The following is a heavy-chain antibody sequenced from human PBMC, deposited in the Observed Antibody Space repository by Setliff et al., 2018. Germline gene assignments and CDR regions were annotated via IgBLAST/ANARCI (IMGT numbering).Heavy chain of an antibody. CDR2: FDLEDGET. J-gene: IGHJ3*02. V-gene: IGHV1-24*01. CDR3: VTDQKWLVLSSGHDAFDI. Sequence: ASVKVSCKVSGSTLTELSMHWVRQAPGKGLEWMGGFDLEDGETIYAQKFQGRVTMTEDTSTGTAYMELSSLRSEDTAVYYCVTDQKWLVLSSGHDAFDIWGQGTMVTVSS. CDR1: GSTLTELS. D-gene: IGHD6-19*01.